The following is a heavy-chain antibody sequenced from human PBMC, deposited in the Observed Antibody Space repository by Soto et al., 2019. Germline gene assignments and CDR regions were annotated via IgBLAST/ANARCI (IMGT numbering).Heavy chain of an antibody. Sequence: QITLKESGPTLVKPTQTLTLTCTFSGFSLSTSGVGVGWIRQPPGKALEWLALIYWDDAKRYSPSLKSRPTIPKDTSQNQLVLTMTNMDPVDTATYSCAHSPYHMLTGYYISSAGWFDYWGQGTLVTVSS. CDR1: GFSLSTSGVG. D-gene: IGHD3-9*01. CDR2: IYWDDAK. CDR3: AHSPYHMLTGYYISSAGWFDY. J-gene: IGHJ4*02. V-gene: IGHV2-5*02.